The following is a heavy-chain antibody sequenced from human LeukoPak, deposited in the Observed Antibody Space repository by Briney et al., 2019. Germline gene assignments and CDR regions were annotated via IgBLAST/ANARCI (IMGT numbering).Heavy chain of an antibody. CDR1: GGTFSSYA. Sequence: ASVKVSCKASGGTFSSYAISWVRQAPGQGLEWMGGIIPIFGTANYAQKFQGRVTITADKSTSTAYMELSSLRSEDTAVYYCARDTLTVTVPGYFDLWGRGTLVTVSS. CDR2: IIPIFGTA. D-gene: IGHD4-17*01. J-gene: IGHJ2*01. CDR3: ARDTLTVTVPGYFDL. V-gene: IGHV1-69*06.